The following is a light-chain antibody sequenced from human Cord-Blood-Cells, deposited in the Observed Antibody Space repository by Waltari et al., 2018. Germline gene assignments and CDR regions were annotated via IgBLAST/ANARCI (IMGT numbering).Light chain of an antibody. J-gene: IGKJ1*01. CDR3: QQYYSYART. CDR2: AAS. CDR1: QGISSY. V-gene: IGKV1-8*01. Sequence: AIRMTQSPSSLSASTGDRVTITWRASQGISSYLAWYQQKPGKAPKLLIYAASTLQSGVPSRFSDSGSGTDFTLTISCLQSEDFATYYCQQYYSYARTFGQGTKVEIK.